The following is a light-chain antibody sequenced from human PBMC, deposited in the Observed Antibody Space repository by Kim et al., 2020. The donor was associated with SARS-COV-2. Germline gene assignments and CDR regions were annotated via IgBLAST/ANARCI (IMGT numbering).Light chain of an antibody. Sequence: ASVGDRVTITCRASQNINYYLNWYQRKPGKAPDLLIYAASTLQSGVPSRFSGSGSGTDFTLTISSLQPEDFATYFCQQSYSTPFTFGPGTKVDIK. CDR2: AAS. V-gene: IGKV1-39*01. J-gene: IGKJ3*01. CDR3: QQSYSTPFT. CDR1: QNINYY.